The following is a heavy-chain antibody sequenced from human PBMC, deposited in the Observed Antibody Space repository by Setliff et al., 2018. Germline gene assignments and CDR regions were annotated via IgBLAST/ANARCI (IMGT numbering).Heavy chain of an antibody. J-gene: IGHJ5*02. D-gene: IGHD3-22*01. V-gene: IGHV4-39*01. CDR1: GGSISSSSYY. Sequence: SETLSLTCTVSGGSISSSSYYWGWIRQPPGKGLEWIGSIYYSGSTYYNPSLKSRVTISVDTSKNQFSLKLSSVTAADTAVYYCARLGSARYDSSGYYPDNWFDPWGQGTLVTV. CDR2: IYYSGST. CDR3: ARLGSARYDSSGYYPDNWFDP.